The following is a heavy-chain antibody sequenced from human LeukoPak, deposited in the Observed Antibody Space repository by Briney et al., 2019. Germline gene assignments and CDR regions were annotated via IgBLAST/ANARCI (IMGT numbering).Heavy chain of an antibody. CDR1: GGSISSNSYY. CDR3: ASDDYYGSGSYRW. CDR2: INHSGST. V-gene: IGHV4-39*07. D-gene: IGHD3-10*01. J-gene: IGHJ4*02. Sequence: SETLSLTCTVSGGSISSNSYYWGWIRQPPGKGLEWIGEINHSGSTNYNPSLKSRVTISVDTSKNQFSLKLSSVTAADTAVYYCASDDYYGSGSYRWWGQGTLVTVSS.